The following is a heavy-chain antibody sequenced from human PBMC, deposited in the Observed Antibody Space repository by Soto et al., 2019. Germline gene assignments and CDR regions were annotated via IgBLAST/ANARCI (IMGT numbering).Heavy chain of an antibody. CDR1: GYTFTRYG. V-gene: IGHV1-3*01. D-gene: IGHD3-22*01. CDR3: ARGGYLDSSNYLAY. CDR2: INPGNGNT. Sequence: QVQLVQSGAEVKKPGASVKVSCKASGYTFTRYGINWVRQAPGRGLEWMGWINPGNGNTKYSQQFQGRVIIDRDTSASTAYMELSSMRSEDTAVYYCARGGYLDSSNYLAYWGLGTLVTVSS. J-gene: IGHJ4*02.